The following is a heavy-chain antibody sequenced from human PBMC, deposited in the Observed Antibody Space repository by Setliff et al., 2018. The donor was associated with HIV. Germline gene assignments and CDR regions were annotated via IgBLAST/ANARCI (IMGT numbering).Heavy chain of an antibody. CDR1: GGSISSGSYY. CDR3: ARLPQD. CDR2: IYDNEKT. V-gene: IGHV4-61*10. Sequence: SETLSLTCTVSGGSISSGSYYWSWIRQPAGKGLEWIGYIYDNEKTSYNPSLKSRVTITVDTSKNQISLQLTSVTAEDTALYYCARLPQDWGQGTLVTVSS. J-gene: IGHJ4*02.